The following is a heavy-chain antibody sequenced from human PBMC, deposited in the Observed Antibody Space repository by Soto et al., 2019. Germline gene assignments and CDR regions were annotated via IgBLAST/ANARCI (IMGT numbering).Heavy chain of an antibody. Sequence: QVQLQESGPGLVRPSETLSLACPVSGASITNFYWSWIRQSASRGLEWIGRIYTRGSTDYNPSLESRVAMSIDTSKHQVSLTLTSVTAADTAVYYCAKGGAYYFDSWGQGILVTVSS. D-gene: IGHD3-16*01. J-gene: IGHJ4*02. CDR2: IYTRGST. CDR3: AKGGAYYFDS. CDR1: GASITNFY. V-gene: IGHV4-4*07.